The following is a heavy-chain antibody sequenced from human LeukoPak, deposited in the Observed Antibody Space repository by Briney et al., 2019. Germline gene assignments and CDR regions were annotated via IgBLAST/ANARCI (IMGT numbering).Heavy chain of an antibody. CDR1: GFTFSSYA. D-gene: IGHD3-10*02. J-gene: IGHJ5*02. CDR2: ISGSGGST. Sequence: GGSLRLSCAASGFTFSSYAMSWVRQAPGKGLEWVSAISGSGGSTYYADSVKGRFTISRDNTKNTLYLQMNSLRAEDTAVYYCAKDSQSVLWFDPWGQGTLVTVSS. V-gene: IGHV3-23*01. CDR3: AKDSQSVLWFDP.